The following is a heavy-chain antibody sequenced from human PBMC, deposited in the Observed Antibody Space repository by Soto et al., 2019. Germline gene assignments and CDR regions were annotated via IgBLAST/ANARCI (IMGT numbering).Heavy chain of an antibody. CDR1: GGPFSGYY. Sequence: SETLSLTCAVYGGPFSGYYWSWIHQPPGKGLEWIGEINHSGSTNYNPSLKSRVTISVDTSKNQFSLKLSSVTAADTAVYYCARSGGYIVVVPAANASYYYYYYGMDVWGQGTTVTVSS. J-gene: IGHJ6*02. CDR3: ARSGGYIVVVPAANASYYYYYYGMDV. CDR2: INHSGST. D-gene: IGHD2-2*01. V-gene: IGHV4-34*01.